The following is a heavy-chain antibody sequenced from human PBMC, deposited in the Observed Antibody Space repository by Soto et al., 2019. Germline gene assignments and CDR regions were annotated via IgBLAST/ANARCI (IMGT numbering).Heavy chain of an antibody. J-gene: IGHJ6*02. Sequence: EVQLLESGGGLVQPGGSLRLSCAASGFTFSSYAMSWVRQAPGKGLEWVPANSGSGVRTYYADSVKGRFTISRDNSKNKRYVQMNSLRAEDTVVYYCAKMWQQRDSMDDWGQGSTDSVS. D-gene: IGHD6-13*01. CDR2: NSGSGVRT. CDR3: AKMWQQRDSMDD. CDR1: GFTFSSYA. V-gene: IGHV3-23*01.